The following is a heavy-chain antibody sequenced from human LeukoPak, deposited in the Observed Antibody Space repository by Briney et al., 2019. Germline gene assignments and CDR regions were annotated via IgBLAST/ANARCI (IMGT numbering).Heavy chain of an antibody. V-gene: IGHV4-34*01. J-gene: IGHJ4*02. CDR1: GGSFSGYY. Sequence: SETPSLTCAVYGGSFSGYYWSWIRQPPGKGLEWIGEINHSGSTNYNPSLKSRVTISVDTSKNQFSLKLSSVTAADTAVYYCARGLPYYYDSSGYYPTLPQYYFDYWGQGTLVTVSS. D-gene: IGHD3-22*01. CDR2: INHSGST. CDR3: ARGLPYYYDSSGYYPTLPQYYFDY.